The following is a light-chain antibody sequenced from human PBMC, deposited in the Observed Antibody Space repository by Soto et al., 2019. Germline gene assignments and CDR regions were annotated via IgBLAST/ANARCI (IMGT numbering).Light chain of an antibody. CDR1: QSISTY. CDR2: TAS. CDR3: HQSYDLPHT. Sequence: DIQMTQSPSSLSASVGDRVTITCRASQSISTYLNWYQQKRGEAPNLLIYTASTLQSGVPARFSGSGSGTDFTLTISSLQPEDSATYYCHQSYDLPHTFGQGTKVDIK. V-gene: IGKV1-39*01. J-gene: IGKJ2*01.